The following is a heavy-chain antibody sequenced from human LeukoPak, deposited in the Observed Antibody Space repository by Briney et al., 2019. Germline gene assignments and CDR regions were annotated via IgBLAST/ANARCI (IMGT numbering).Heavy chain of an antibody. J-gene: IGHJ6*02. V-gene: IGHV3-11*01. CDR2: ISSSGSTI. CDR3: ARLYSGSYYYCMDV. CDR1: GFTFSDYY. D-gene: IGHD1-26*01. Sequence: PGGSLRLSCAASGFTFSDYYMSWIRQAPGKGLEWVSYISSSGSTIYYADSVKGRFTISRDNAKNSLYLQMNSLRAEDTAVYYCARLYSGSYYYCMDVWGQGTTVTISS.